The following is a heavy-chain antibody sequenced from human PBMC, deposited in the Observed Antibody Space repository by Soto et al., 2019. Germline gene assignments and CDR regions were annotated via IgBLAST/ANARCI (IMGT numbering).Heavy chain of an antibody. CDR3: ARMATFGSLNWFDP. CDR2: MNPGSGDT. J-gene: IGHJ5*02. D-gene: IGHD3-16*01. V-gene: IGHV1-8*01. Sequence: ASVKVSCKASGYSFTNNDVSWVRQATGQGLEWMGWMNPGSGDTGYAQKFQGRVTMTRDISIATAYMELSSLRSDDTAIYYCARMATFGSLNWFDPWGQGTLVTVSS. CDR1: GYSFTNND.